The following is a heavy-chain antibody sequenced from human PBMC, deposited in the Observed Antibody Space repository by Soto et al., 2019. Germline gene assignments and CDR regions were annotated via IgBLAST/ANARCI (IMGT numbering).Heavy chain of an antibody. CDR2: ISYDGSNK. D-gene: IGHD6-13*01. Sequence: VGSLRLSCAASGFTFSSYAMHWVRQAPGKGLEWVAVISYDGSNKYYADSVKGRFTISRDNSKNTLYLQMNSLRAEDTAVYYCARGIAHLLGSWIDPWGQGTLVTVSS. V-gene: IGHV3-30-3*01. CDR3: ARGIAHLLGSWIDP. J-gene: IGHJ5*02. CDR1: GFTFSSYA.